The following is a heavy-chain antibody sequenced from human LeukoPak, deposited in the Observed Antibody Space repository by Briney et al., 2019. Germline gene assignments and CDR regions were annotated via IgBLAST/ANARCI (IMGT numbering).Heavy chain of an antibody. J-gene: IGHJ4*02. Sequence: SETLSLTCTVSGGSISSYYWSWIRQPPGKGLEWIGYIYYSGNTNYNPSLKSRVTISVDTSKNQFSLKLSSVTAADTAVYYCARVWRGYSGYDSPLDYWGQGTLVTVSS. CDR1: GGSISSYY. CDR3: ARVWRGYSGYDSPLDY. V-gene: IGHV4-59*01. D-gene: IGHD5-12*01. CDR2: IYYSGNT.